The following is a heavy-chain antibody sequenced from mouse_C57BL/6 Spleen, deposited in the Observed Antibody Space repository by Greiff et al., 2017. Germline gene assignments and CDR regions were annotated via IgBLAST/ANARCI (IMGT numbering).Heavy chain of an antibody. J-gene: IGHJ1*03. Sequence: VQLKQSGAELMKPGASVKLSCKATGYTFTGYWIAWVKQRPAHGLEWIGEILPGSGSTNYNEKFKGKATFTADTSSNTAYMQLSSLTTEDSAIYYCARRAVVAKRDWYFDGWGTGTTVTVSS. CDR2: ILPGSGST. V-gene: IGHV1-9*01. CDR3: ARRAVVAKRDWYFDG. CDR1: GYTFTGYW. D-gene: IGHD1-1*01.